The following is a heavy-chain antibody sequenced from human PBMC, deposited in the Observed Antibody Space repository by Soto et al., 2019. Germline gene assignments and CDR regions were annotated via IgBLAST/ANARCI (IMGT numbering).Heavy chain of an antibody. CDR3: AKDRGGAGGIDY. V-gene: IGHV1-46*01. D-gene: IGHD3-10*01. Sequence: QVQLVQSGAEVKKPGASVKVSCKASGYTFTSYYMHWVRQAPGQGLEWMGIINPSGGSTSYAQKLQSSVTMTRTTTTSPVYQGLCGMRSGDTAVYYCAKDRGGAGGIDYGGQGTLVAVSS. J-gene: IGHJ4*02. CDR2: INPSGGST. CDR1: GYTFTSYY.